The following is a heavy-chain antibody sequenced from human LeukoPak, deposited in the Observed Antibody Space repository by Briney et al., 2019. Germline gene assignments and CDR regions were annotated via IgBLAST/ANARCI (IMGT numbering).Heavy chain of an antibody. Sequence: GGSLRLSCAASGFTFSSFWMGWVRQAPGKGLEWVATIKQDGSEKYSVDSVKGRFTISGDNAKNSLYLQMNSLRAEDTAVYFCARDTSSAWYGLIDYWGQGSLVAVSS. CDR2: IKQDGSEK. V-gene: IGHV3-7*01. CDR1: GFTFSSFW. D-gene: IGHD6-19*01. J-gene: IGHJ4*02. CDR3: ARDTSSAWYGLIDY.